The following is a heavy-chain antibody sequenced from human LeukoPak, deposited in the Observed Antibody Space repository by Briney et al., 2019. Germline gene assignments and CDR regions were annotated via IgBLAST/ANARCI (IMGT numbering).Heavy chain of an antibody. CDR3: ARVWRQLVEGWAFDI. J-gene: IGHJ3*02. CDR2: IIPIFGTA. D-gene: IGHD6-6*01. CDR1: GGTFSSYA. V-gene: IGHV1-69*05. Sequence: SVKVSCKASGGTFSSYAISWVRQAPGQGFEWMGGIIPIFGTANYAQKFQGRVTITTDESTSTAYMELSSLRSEDTAVYYCARVWRQLVEGWAFDIWGQGTMVTVSS.